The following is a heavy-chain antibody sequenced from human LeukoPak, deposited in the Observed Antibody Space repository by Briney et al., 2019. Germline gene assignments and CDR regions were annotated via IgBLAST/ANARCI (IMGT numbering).Heavy chain of an antibody. CDR3: ARDTEDTAMVLFDY. V-gene: IGHV4-61*01. Sequence: SSETLSLTCTVSGGSISSSSYYWSWIRQPPGKGLEWIGYIYYSGSTNYNPSLKSRVTISVDTSKNQFSLKLSSVTAADTAVYYCARDTEDTAMVLFDYWGQGTLVTVSS. CDR1: GGSISSSSYY. J-gene: IGHJ4*02. CDR2: IYYSGST. D-gene: IGHD5-18*01.